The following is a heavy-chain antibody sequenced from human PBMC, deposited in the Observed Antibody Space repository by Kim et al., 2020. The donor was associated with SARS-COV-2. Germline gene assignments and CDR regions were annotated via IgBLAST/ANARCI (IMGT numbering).Heavy chain of an antibody. CDR1: GGSISRYY. Sequence: SETLSLTGTVSGGSISRYYWSWIRQPPGKGLEWIGYIHYSGTTNYNPSLKSRVTMSVDTSKNQFSLNLNSTTAADTAIYYCARRLGYNTGWFGFDYWGQGTLITVSS. J-gene: IGHJ4*02. V-gene: IGHV4-59*13. CDR2: IHYSGTT. D-gene: IGHD6-19*01. CDR3: ARRLGYNTGWFGFDY.